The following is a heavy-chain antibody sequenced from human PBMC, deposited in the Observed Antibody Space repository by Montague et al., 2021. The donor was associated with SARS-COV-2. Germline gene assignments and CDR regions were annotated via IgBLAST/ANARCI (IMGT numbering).Heavy chain of an antibody. Sequence: SETLSLTCTVSGGSISSSSYYWGWIRQPPGKGLEWIGSIYYSGSTYYNPSLKSRVTISVYTSKNQFSLKLSSVTAAATAGYYCARVGRQQLVRLSGMDVWGQGTTVTVSS. CDR1: GGSISSSSYY. V-gene: IGHV4-39*07. CDR3: ARVGRQQLVRLSGMDV. D-gene: IGHD6-13*01. J-gene: IGHJ6*02. CDR2: IYYSGST.